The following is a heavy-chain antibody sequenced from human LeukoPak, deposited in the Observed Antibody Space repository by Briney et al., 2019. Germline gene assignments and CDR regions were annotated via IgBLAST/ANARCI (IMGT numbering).Heavy chain of an antibody. V-gene: IGHV4-4*07. J-gene: IGHJ5*02. CDR2: IYTSGTT. Sequence: SETLSLTCTVSGGSISSYYWSWIRQPAGKGLELIRRIYTSGTTNYNPSLKSRVTMSVDTSKNQFSLKLSSVTAADTAVYYCARAPTGTGGWSWFDPWGQGALVTVSS. CDR1: GGSISSYY. CDR3: ARAPTGTGGWSWFDP. D-gene: IGHD1-1*01.